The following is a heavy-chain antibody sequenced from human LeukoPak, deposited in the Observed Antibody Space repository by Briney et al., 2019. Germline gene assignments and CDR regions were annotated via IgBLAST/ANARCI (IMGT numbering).Heavy chain of an antibody. V-gene: IGHV4-59*12. CDR3: ARRDGIMITFGGVIVTSAFDI. D-gene: IGHD3-16*02. CDR2: IYYSGST. Sequence: PSETLSLTCTVSGGSISSYYWSWIRQPPGKGLEWIGYIYYSGSTNYNPSLKSRVTISVDTSKNQFSLKLSSVTAADTAVYYCARRDGIMITFGGVIVTSAFDIWGQGTMVTVSS. J-gene: IGHJ3*02. CDR1: GGSISSYY.